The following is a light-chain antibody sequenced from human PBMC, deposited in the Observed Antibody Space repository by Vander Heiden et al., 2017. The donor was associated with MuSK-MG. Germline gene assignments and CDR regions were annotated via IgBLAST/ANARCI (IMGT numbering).Light chain of an antibody. CDR2: AAS. Sequence: DIQMTQSPSSLSASVGDRVTITCRASQSISSYLNWYQQKPGKAPKLLIYAASSLQSGVPSRFSGSGSGTDFTLTISSLQPEDFATYYCQRSDSTPGTFGQGTKVEIK. CDR3: QRSDSTPGT. J-gene: IGKJ1*01. CDR1: QSISSY. V-gene: IGKV1-39*01.